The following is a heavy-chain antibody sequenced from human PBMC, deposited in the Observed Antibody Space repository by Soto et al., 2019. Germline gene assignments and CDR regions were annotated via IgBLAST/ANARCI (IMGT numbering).Heavy chain of an antibody. CDR3: ARESYGIVGATDTYAFDI. CDR1: GGTFSSYA. V-gene: IGHV1-69*13. D-gene: IGHD1-26*01. Sequence: GASVKVSCKASGGTFSSYAISWVRQAPGQGLEWMGGIIPIFGTANYAQKFQGRVTITADESTSTAYMELSSLRSEDTAVYYCARESYGIVGATDTYAFDIWGQGTMVTVSS. CDR2: IIPIFGTA. J-gene: IGHJ3*02.